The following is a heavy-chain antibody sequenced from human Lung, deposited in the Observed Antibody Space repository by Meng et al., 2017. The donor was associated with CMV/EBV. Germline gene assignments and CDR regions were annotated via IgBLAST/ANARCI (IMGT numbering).Heavy chain of an antibody. D-gene: IGHD3-10*01. CDR3: ATYYYGSGNHGGD. V-gene: IGHV1-69*05. J-gene: IGHJ4*02. CDR1: GGPFSSYA. CDR2: IIPIFGTA. Sequence: CKASGGPFSSYAISWVRQAPGQGLEWMGGIIPIFGTANYAQKFQGRVTITTDESTSTAYMELSSLRSEDTAVYYCATYYYGSGNHGGDWGQGTLVTVSS.